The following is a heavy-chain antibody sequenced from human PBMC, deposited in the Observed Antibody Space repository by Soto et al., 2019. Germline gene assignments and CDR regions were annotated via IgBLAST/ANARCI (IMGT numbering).Heavy chain of an antibody. V-gene: IGHV3-66*01. Sequence: GGSLRLSCAASGFSVSTNYVSWIRQAPEKGLEWVSVVYRSGDTNYADSVKGRFTISRDTSKNTVYLHMNSLRADDTAVYYCAREAVFGLVMHYYYYMDVWGKGTTVTVSS. D-gene: IGHD3-3*01. CDR3: AREAVFGLVMHYYYYMDV. CDR2: VYRSGDT. CDR1: GFSVSTNY. J-gene: IGHJ6*03.